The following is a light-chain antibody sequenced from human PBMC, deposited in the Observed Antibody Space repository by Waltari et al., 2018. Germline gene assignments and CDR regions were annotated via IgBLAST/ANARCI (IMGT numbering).Light chain of an antibody. CDR3: PQTYSTPGLT. J-gene: IGKJ4*01. Sequence: DIQMTQSPSSLSASVGDRVTITCRASQSISSYLNWYQQKPGKAPKLLIYAASSLQSGVPSRFSCSVSGTDFVLTITSLQPEDLVTYYCPQTYSTPGLTFGGGTKVAIK. CDR2: AAS. V-gene: IGKV1-39*01. CDR1: QSISSY.